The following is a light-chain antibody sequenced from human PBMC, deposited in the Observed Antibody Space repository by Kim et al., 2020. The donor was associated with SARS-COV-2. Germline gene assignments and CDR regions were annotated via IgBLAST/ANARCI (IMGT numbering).Light chain of an antibody. J-gene: IGLJ7*01. V-gene: IGLV1-44*01. CDR2: NVD. CDR3: ATWDYSLNGWV. CDR1: GPNVGKRL. Sequence: QRTTIACRGSGPNVGKRLVNCFQQLPGTAPHLLLYNVDRRPSGVPARFSGSRSGTSASLPISGLQSEDEADYYCATWDYSLNGWVFGGGTQLTVL.